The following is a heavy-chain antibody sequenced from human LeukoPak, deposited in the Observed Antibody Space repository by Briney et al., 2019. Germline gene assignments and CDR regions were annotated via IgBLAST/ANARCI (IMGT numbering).Heavy chain of an antibody. D-gene: IGHD1-26*01. CDR1: GGSISSGGYS. V-gene: IGHV4-30-4*07. J-gene: IGHJ5*02. Sequence: SETLSLTCAVSGGSISSGGYSWSWIRQPPGKGLEWIGYIYYSGSTYYNPSLKSRVTISVDTSKNQFSLKLSSVTAADTAMYYCARGPPSGSYPGAHWFDPWGQGTLVTVSS. CDR3: ARGPPSGSYPGAHWFDP. CDR2: IYYSGST.